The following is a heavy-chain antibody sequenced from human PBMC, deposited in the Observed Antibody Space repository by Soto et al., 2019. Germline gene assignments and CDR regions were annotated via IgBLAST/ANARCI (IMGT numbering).Heavy chain of an antibody. V-gene: IGHV3-23*01. Sequence: GGSLRLSCAASGFTFNSYAMTWVRQAPGKGLECVSAISGSGGTTYYADSVKGRFTISRDNSKNTLYLQMDSLRAEDMAVYYCAKCPGGYYYMDVWGKGTTVTAP. CDR1: GFTFNSYA. D-gene: IGHD3-16*01. CDR2: ISGSGGTT. J-gene: IGHJ6*03. CDR3: AKCPGGYYYMDV.